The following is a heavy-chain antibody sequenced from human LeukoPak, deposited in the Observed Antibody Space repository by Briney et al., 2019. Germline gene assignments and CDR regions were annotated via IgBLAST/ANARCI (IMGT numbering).Heavy chain of an antibody. Sequence: SETLSLTCTVSGGSISSGGYYWRWIRQHPGKGLEWIGYIYYRGGSTYYNPSLKSRVTISVDTSKNQFSLKLSSVTAADTAVYYCARVQGLSSRPFDYWGQGTPVTVSS. J-gene: IGHJ4*02. CDR1: GGSISSGGYY. D-gene: IGHD3-10*01. CDR3: ARVQGLSSRPFDY. CDR2: IYYRGGST. V-gene: IGHV4-31*03.